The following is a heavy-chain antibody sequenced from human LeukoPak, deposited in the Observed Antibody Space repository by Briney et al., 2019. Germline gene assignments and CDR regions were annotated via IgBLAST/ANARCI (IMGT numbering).Heavy chain of an antibody. CDR3: ARDRVLEAAGTEYITY. CDR2: IYHSGST. J-gene: IGHJ4*02. D-gene: IGHD6-13*01. Sequence: PSETLSHTYSVSGVYNSSLKWLSWARQPPGKGLEWIGEIYHSGSTNYNPSLKSRVTISVDKSKNQFPLKLSSVTAADTAVYYCARDRVLEAAGTEYITYCSQGTLVTVSS. V-gene: IGHV4-4*02. CDR1: GVYNSSLKW.